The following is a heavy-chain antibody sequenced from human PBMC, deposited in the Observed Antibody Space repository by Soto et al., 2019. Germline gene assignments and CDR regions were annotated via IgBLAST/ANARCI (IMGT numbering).Heavy chain of an antibody. J-gene: IGHJ6*02. V-gene: IGHV1-18*01. Sequence: QVQLVQSGAEVKKPGASVKVSCKASGYTFTSYGISWVRQAPGQGLEWMGWISAYNGNTNYAQKLQGRVTMTTDTSTSTAYMEWRSLRSDDTAVYYCARFAWKYDYVWGSYRFYYYGMDVWGQGNTVTVSS. D-gene: IGHD3-16*02. CDR1: GYTFTSYG. CDR2: ISAYNGNT. CDR3: ARFAWKYDYVWGSYRFYYYGMDV.